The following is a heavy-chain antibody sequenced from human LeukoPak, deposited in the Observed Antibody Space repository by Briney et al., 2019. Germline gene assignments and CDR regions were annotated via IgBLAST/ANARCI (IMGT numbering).Heavy chain of an antibody. D-gene: IGHD4-17*01. CDR1: GFTFSAYA. CDR2: IVGGGGSA. J-gene: IGHJ3*02. Sequence: GGSLRLSCTASGFTFSAYAMMSVRQAPGKGPEWVSSIVGGGGSAFYADSVKGRFTISTDNSKYTLFLQMNSLRAEGTAVYYCARDPNGDYIGAFDMWGPGTMVTVSS. V-gene: IGHV3-23*01. CDR3: ARDPNGDYIGAFDM.